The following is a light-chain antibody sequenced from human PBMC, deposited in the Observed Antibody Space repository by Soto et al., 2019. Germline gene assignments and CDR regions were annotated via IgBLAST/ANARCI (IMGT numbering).Light chain of an antibody. CDR1: SSDVGAYIY. J-gene: IGLJ1*01. V-gene: IGLV2-14*01. Sequence: QSVLTQPASVSGSPGQSITISCTGTSSDVGAYIYVSWYQQHPGKAPKLMIYELTNRPSGVSNRFSGSKSANTASLTISGLQAEDEADYYCSSYTSISTPYVFGTGTKVTVL. CDR3: SSYTSISTPYV. CDR2: ELT.